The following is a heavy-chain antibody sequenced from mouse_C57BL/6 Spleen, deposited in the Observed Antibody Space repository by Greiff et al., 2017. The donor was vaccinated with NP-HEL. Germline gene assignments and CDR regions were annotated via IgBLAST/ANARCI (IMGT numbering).Heavy chain of an antibody. CDR2: INPSSGYT. V-gene: IGHV1-7*01. CDR3: ARTDGSRVPFAY. D-gene: IGHD1-1*01. CDR1: GYTFTSYW. Sequence: VQLQQSGAELAKPGASVKLSCKASGYTFTSYWMHWVKQRPGQGLEWIGYINPSSGYTNYNQKFKGKSTLTVDKSSSTAYMQLSSLTSEDSAVYYCARTDGSRVPFAYWGQGTLVTVSA. J-gene: IGHJ3*01.